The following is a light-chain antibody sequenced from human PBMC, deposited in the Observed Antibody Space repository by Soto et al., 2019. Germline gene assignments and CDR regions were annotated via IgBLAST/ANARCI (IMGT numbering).Light chain of an antibody. V-gene: IGKV3-11*01. J-gene: IGKJ4*01. CDR2: GAS. CDR3: QQGSNWPLT. CDR1: QRVSSY. Sequence: EIVLTQSPRTLSLSPGERAALSCRASQRVSSYLAWHQQKPGQAPRLLIYGASNRATGIPARFSGTGSGTDFTLTISSLEPEDSAVYYCQQGSNWPLTFGGGTKVEIK.